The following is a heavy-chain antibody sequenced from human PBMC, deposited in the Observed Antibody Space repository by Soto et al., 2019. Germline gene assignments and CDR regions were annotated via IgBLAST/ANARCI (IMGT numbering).Heavy chain of an antibody. D-gene: IGHD6-19*01. CDR3: AIGKSSSGWYRNEFVP. CDR1: GYTFTSYS. V-gene: IGHV1-18*01. CDR2: ISPYNGNT. Sequence: PSVKVSCKASGYTFTSYSISWVRQAPGQGLEWMGWISPYNGNTNYAQEFQGRVTMTTDTSTSTAYLDLRSLRSDDTAVYYCAIGKSSSGWYRNEFVPWGQGTMGTSPQ. J-gene: IGHJ5*02.